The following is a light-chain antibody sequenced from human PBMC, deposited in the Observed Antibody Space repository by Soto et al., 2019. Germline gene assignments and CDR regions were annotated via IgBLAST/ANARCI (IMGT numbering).Light chain of an antibody. CDR3: QQYASSPIT. J-gene: IGKJ5*01. CDR2: AAS. CDR1: QSVSSNY. Sequence: EIVLTQSPGTLSLSPGERATLSCRASQSVSSNYLAWFQQKPGQAPRRLIHAASSRATGIPDRFSGSGSGTDFSLTISRLEPEDFAVYFCQQYASSPITFGQGTRLEIK. V-gene: IGKV3-20*01.